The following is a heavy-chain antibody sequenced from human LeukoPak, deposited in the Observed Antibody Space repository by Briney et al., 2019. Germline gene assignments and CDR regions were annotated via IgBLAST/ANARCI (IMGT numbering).Heavy chain of an antibody. CDR3: ARDTGQYYYDSSGDY. CDR1: GFTFSSYS. V-gene: IGHV3-48*01. J-gene: IGHJ4*02. D-gene: IGHD3-22*01. Sequence: GGSLRLSCAASGFTFSSYSMNWVRQAPGKGLEWVSYISSSSSTIYYADSVKGRFTISRDNAKNSLYLQMNSLRAEDTAVYYCARDTGQYYYDSSGDYWGQGTLVTVSS. CDR2: ISSSSSTI.